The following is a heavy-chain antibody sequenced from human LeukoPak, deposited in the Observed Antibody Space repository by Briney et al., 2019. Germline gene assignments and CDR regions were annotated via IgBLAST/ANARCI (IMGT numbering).Heavy chain of an antibody. CDR3: AREGITIGFDP. V-gene: IGHV4-31*03. D-gene: IGHD3-3*01. CDR2: IYYSGST. Sequence: SETLSLTCTVSGGSISSGGYYWSRIRQHPGKGLEWIGYIYYSGSTYYNPSLKSRVTISVDTSKNQFSLKLSSVTAADTAVYYCAREGITIGFDPWGQGTLVTVSS. CDR1: GGSISSGGYY. J-gene: IGHJ5*02.